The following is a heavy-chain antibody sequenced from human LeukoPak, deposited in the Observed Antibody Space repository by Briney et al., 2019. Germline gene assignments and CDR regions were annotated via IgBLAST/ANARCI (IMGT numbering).Heavy chain of an antibody. CDR3: ARDSKYYNWGSYYDY. D-gene: IGHD3-10*01. CDR2: MYNSEST. CDR1: GGSISGYG. J-gene: IGHJ4*02. V-gene: IGHV4-4*07. Sequence: SETLSLTCTVSGGSISGYGWSWLRQSAGKGLEWLGRMYNSESTNYNPSLKSRVTMSVDTSTNQFSLKLSSVTAADTALYYCARDSKYYNWGSYYDYWGQGTLVTVSS.